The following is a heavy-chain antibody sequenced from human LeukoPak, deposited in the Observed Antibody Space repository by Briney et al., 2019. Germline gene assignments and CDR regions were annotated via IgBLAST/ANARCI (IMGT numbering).Heavy chain of an antibody. CDR3: AKGSSSWYYYYMDV. CDR2: IYYSGST. D-gene: IGHD6-13*01. CDR1: GGSISSSSYY. Sequence: ASETLSLTCTVSGGSISSSSYYWGWIRQPPGKGLEWIGSIYYSGSTYYNPSLKSRVTISVDTSKNQFSLKLSSVTAADTAVYYCAKGSSSWYYYYMDVWGKGTTVTVSS. V-gene: IGHV4-39*07. J-gene: IGHJ6*03.